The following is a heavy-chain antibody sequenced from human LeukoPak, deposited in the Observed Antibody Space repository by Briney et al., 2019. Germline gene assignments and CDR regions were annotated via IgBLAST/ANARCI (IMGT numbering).Heavy chain of an antibody. J-gene: IGHJ5*02. CDR1: GYTFTGYY. CDR2: INPNSGGT. CDR3: ARGLAPLLWFGESTIDWFDP. D-gene: IGHD3-10*01. V-gene: IGHV1-2*02. Sequence: WASVKVSCKASGYTFTGYYMHWVRRAPGQGLEWMGWINPNSGGTNYAQKFQGRVTMTRDTSISTAYMELSRLRSDDTAVYYCARGLAPLLWFGESTIDWFDPWGQGTLVTVSS.